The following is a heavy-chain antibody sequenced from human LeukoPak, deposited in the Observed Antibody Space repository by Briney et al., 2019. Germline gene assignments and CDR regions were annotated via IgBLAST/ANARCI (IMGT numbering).Heavy chain of an antibody. CDR1: GYTFTSYG. J-gene: IGHJ4*02. CDR2: IIPILGIA. CDR3: ARGLNDYGDYGGY. D-gene: IGHD4-17*01. Sequence: SVKVSCKASGYTFTSYGISWVRQAPGQGLEWMGRIIPILGIANYAQKFQGRVTITADKSTSTAYMELSSLRSEDTAVYYCARGLNDYGDYGGYWGQGTLVTVSS. V-gene: IGHV1-69*04.